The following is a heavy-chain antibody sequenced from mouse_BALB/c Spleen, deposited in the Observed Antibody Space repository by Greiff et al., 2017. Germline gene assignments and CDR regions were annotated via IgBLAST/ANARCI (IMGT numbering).Heavy chain of an antibody. D-gene: IGHD1-1*01. CDR3: ARDGIYYYGSSYPYYYAMDY. J-gene: IGHJ4*01. CDR2: ISNLAYSI. V-gene: IGHV5-15*02. CDR1: GFTFSDYG. Sequence: EVKLMESGGGLVQPGGSRKLSCAASGFTFSDYGMAWVRQAPGKGPEWVAFISNLAYSIYYADTVTGRFTISRENAKNTLYLEMSSLRSEDTAMYYCARDGIYYYGSSYPYYYAMDYWGQGTSVTVSS.